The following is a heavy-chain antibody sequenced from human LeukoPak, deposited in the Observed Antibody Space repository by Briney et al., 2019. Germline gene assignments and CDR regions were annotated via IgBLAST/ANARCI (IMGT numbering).Heavy chain of an antibody. CDR3: ARWLTGDRSLDY. CDR2: IYYSGST. J-gene: IGHJ4*02. D-gene: IGHD7-27*01. CDR1: GGSISSYY. V-gene: IGHV4-59*01. Sequence: SETLSLTCTVSGGSISSYYWSWIRQPPGKGLEWIGYIYYSGSTNYNPSFKSRVTISVDTSKNQFSLKLSSVTAADTAVYYCARWLTGDRSLDYWGQGTLVTVSS.